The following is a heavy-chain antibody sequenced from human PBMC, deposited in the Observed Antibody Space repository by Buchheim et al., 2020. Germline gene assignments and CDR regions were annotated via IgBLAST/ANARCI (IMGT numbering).Heavy chain of an antibody. J-gene: IGHJ5*02. CDR3: ARGYYYDSSGSPGIDP. CDR1: GGSISRGGYY. CDR2: IYYSGST. V-gene: IGHV4-31*03. D-gene: IGHD3-22*01. Sequence: QVQLQESGPGLVKPSQTLSLTCTVSGGSISRGGYYWSWIRQHPGKGLEWIGYIYYSGSTYYNPSLKRRVTISVEKSKNQFSLKLSSVTAADTAVYYCARGYYYDSSGSPGIDPWGQGTL.